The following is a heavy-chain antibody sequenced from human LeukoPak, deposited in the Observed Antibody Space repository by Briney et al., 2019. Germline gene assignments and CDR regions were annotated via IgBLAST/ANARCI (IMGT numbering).Heavy chain of an antibody. Sequence: SETLSLTCTVSGGSISSSSYFWGWIRQPPGKGLEWIGYIYYSGSTYYNPSLKSRVTISVDTSKNQFSLKLSSVTAADTAVYYCARGDRSGRDWFDPWGQGTLVTVSS. J-gene: IGHJ5*02. CDR3: ARGDRSGRDWFDP. CDR2: IYYSGST. CDR1: GGSISSSSYF. D-gene: IGHD3-10*01. V-gene: IGHV4-31*03.